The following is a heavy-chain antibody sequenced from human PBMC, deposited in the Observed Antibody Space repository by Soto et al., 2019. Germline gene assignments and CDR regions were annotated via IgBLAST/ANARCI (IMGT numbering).Heavy chain of an antibody. CDR1: GYTFTSYA. Sequence: ASVKASSKASGYTFTSYAMHWVRQAPGQRLEWMGWINAGNGNTKYSQKFQGRVTITRDTSASTAYVELSSLRTEDTAVYYCARGLGGYLDYVDYWGQGTLVTVSS. J-gene: IGHJ4*02. V-gene: IGHV1-3*01. CDR3: ARGLGGYLDYVDY. D-gene: IGHD3-16*02. CDR2: INAGNGNT.